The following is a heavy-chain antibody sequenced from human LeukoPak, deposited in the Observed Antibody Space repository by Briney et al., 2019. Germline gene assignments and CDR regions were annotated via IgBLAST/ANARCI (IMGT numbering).Heavy chain of an antibody. CDR1: GFTFSDYY. CDR3: ARDLAAAGTFGFDP. V-gene: IGHV3-11*06. Sequence: PGGSPRLSCAASGFTFSDYYMSWIRQAPGKGLEWVSYISSSSSYTNYADSVKGRFTISRDNAKNSLYLQMNSLRAEDTAVYYCARDLAAAGTFGFDPWGQGTLVTVSS. CDR2: ISSSSSYT. D-gene: IGHD6-13*01. J-gene: IGHJ5*02.